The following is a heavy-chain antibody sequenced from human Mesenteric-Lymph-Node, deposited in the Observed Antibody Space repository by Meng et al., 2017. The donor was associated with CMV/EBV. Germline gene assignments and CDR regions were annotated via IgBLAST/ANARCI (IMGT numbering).Heavy chain of an antibody. Sequence: SETLSLTCTVSGGSISSSSYYWGWIRQPPGKGLEWIGSIYYSGSTYYNPSLKSRVTISVDTSKNQFSLKLSSVTAADTAVYYCARQSLHHYYYGMDVWGQGTTVIVSS. CDR2: IYYSGST. CDR3: ARQSLHHYYYGMDV. D-gene: IGHD4-11*01. CDR1: GGSISSSSYY. V-gene: IGHV4-39*01. J-gene: IGHJ6*02.